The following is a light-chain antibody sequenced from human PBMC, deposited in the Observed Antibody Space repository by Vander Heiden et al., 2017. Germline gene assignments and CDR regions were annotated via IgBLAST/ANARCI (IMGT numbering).Light chain of an antibody. CDR1: QNIRIN. CDR2: RAS. CDR3: HQTYSSPYT. J-gene: IGKJ2*01. Sequence: DIQVTPSPSSLSASIGDRVTITCRASQNIRINLNWYQQKPGKAPKLLIYRASNLQSGVPSTFSGSGSGTDFTLTITSLQPEDFATYFCHQTYSSPYTFGQGTKLEI. V-gene: IGKV1-39*01.